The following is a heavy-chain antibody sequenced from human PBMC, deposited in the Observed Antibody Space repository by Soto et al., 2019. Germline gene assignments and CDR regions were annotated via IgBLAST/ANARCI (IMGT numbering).Heavy chain of an antibody. J-gene: IGHJ3*02. D-gene: IGHD3-10*01. CDR2: VYHSGST. V-gene: IGHV4-4*02. CDR1: GDSISSSNW. Sequence: QVQLQESGPGLVKPSGTLSLTCAVSGDSISSSNWWSWVRQPPGKGLEWIGEVYHSGSTNYNPSLKSRVTIPVDKSKNQLSLKLSSVTAADTALYYCARATRGDALDIWGQGTMVTVSS. CDR3: ARATRGDALDI.